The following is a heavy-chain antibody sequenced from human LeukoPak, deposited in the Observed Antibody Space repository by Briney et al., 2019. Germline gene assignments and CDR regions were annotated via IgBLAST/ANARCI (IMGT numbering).Heavy chain of an antibody. CDR1: GDSIGSNKW. J-gene: IGHJ4*02. Sequence: PSETLSLTCAVSGDSIGSNKWWTWVRQPPGKGLEWIGEIHHSGRLNYSPSLKSRVTISVDKSKNHFSLNLNSITPADTAIYYCXRGGXXKFDXXGQGALVTVSS. CDR2: IHHSGRL. V-gene: IGHV4-4*02. D-gene: IGHD3-16*01. CDR3: XRGGXXKFDX.